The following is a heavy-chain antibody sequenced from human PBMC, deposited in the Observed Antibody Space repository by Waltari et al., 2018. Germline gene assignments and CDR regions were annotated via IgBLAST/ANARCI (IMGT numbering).Heavy chain of an antibody. J-gene: IGHJ4*02. CDR2: INPNSGGT. D-gene: IGHD1-26*01. CDR1: GYTFTGYY. Sequence: QVQLVQSGAEVKKPGASVKVSCKASGYTFTGYYMHWVRQAPGQGLEWMGRINPNSGGTNYAQKFQGRVTMTRDTSISTAYMELSRLRSDDTAVYYCARGSIGIVGATDYFDYWGQGTLVTVSS. CDR3: ARGSIGIVGATDYFDY. V-gene: IGHV1-2*06.